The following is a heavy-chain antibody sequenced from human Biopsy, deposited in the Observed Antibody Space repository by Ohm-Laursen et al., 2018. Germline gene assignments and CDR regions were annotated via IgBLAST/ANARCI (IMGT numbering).Heavy chain of an antibody. CDR3: ARGAPHYDGSGFPLAGYWYFDL. CDR2: ISYSGTT. D-gene: IGHD3-22*01. V-gene: IGHV4-31*01. J-gene: IGHJ2*01. Sequence: TLSLTCTVSGGSIGGGEYYWNWIRQHPGKGLEWIGLISYSGTTFCNPSLESLLTISIDTSKNHFSLNLRSVTAADTAVYYCARGAPHYDGSGFPLAGYWYFDLWGRGTLVTVSS. CDR1: GGSIGGGEYY.